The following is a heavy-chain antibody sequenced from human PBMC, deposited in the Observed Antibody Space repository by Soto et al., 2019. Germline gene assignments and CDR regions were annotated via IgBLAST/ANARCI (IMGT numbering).Heavy chain of an antibody. Sequence: QVQLVQSGAEVKKPGSSVQVSCKASGGGNLRDYRTTWVRQAPGQGLEWVGGIIPKLGSANYAQNFQGRVTITADESTSTVDMELKSMRSDDTAVYYCARGGGCYNAGGVYWCQGTQVTVSS. CDR1: GGGNLRDYR. CDR2: IIPKLGSA. CDR3: ARGGGCYNAGGVY. V-gene: IGHV1-69*01. D-gene: IGHD2-21*01. J-gene: IGHJ4*02.